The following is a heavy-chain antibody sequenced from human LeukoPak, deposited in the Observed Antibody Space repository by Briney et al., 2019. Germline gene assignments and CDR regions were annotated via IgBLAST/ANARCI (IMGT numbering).Heavy chain of an antibody. D-gene: IGHD1-26*01. CDR2: IKQDGGEI. CDR3: ARDKVVGATVLDY. Sequence: PGGSLRLSCAASGFTLSSNWMNWVRQAPGRGPEWVANIKQDGGEIYYVDSVKGRFTISRDNAKNSVYLQMNSLRAGYIAVYYCARDKVVGATVLDYWGQGTLVTVSS. V-gene: IGHV3-7*05. CDR1: GFTLSSNW. J-gene: IGHJ4*02.